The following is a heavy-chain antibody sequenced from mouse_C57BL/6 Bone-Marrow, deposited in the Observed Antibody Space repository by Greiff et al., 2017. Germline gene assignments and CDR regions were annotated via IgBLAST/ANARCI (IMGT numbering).Heavy chain of an antibody. D-gene: IGHD2-3*01. J-gene: IGHJ2*01. CDR2: IYPGGGYT. CDR3: ARSEGYYVYFDY. Sequence: QVQLKESGAELVRPGTSVQMSCTASGYTFTNYWIGWAKQRPGHGLEWIGDIYPGGGYTNYNEKFKGKATLTADKSSSTAYMQFSSLTSEDSAIYYCARSEGYYVYFDYWGQGTTLTVSS. V-gene: IGHV1-63*01. CDR1: GYTFTNYW.